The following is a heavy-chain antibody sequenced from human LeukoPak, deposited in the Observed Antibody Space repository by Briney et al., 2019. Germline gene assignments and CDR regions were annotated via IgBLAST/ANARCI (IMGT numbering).Heavy chain of an antibody. J-gene: IGHJ4*02. Sequence: GGSLRLSCVASGFTFSNYAMSWIRQAPGKGLEWVSAITGSGGITYYADSVKGRFTISRDNSKNTLYLQMNSLRAEDTAVYYCAKWGDYDVLTGYYDPDYWGQGTLVTVSS. CDR1: GFTFSNYA. V-gene: IGHV3-23*01. D-gene: IGHD3-9*01. CDR3: AKWGDYDVLTGYYDPDY. CDR2: ITGSGGIT.